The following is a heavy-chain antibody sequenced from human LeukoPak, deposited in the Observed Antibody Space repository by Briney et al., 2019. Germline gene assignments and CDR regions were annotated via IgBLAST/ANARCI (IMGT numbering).Heavy chain of an antibody. CDR1: GFTFSSYA. D-gene: IGHD5-24*01. J-gene: IGHJ4*02. Sequence: GRSLRLSCAASGFTFSSYAMHWVRQAPGKGLEWVAVISYDGSNKYYADSVKGRFTISRDSSKDTLYLQMNSLRAEDTAVYYCARVNGYNFGYFDYWGQGTLVTVSS. CDR2: ISYDGSNK. V-gene: IGHV3-30*01. CDR3: ARVNGYNFGYFDY.